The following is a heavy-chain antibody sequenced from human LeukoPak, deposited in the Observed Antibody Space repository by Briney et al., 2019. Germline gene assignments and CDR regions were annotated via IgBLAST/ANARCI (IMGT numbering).Heavy chain of an antibody. CDR2: INPNSGGT. Sequence: ASVKVSCKASGYTFTGYYMHWVRQAPGQGLEWMGWINPNSGGTNYAQKFQGRVTMTRDTSISTAYMELSRLRSDDPAVYYCARAPYDFWSGYQSANWFDPWGQGTLVTVSS. CDR1: GYTFTGYY. D-gene: IGHD3-3*01. CDR3: ARAPYDFWSGYQSANWFDP. V-gene: IGHV1-2*02. J-gene: IGHJ5*02.